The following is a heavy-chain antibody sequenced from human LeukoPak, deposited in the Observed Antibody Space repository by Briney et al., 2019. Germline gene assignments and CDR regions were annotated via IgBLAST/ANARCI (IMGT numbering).Heavy chain of an antibody. V-gene: IGHV4-39*07. CDR3: ARASGSSWYQRRLHAYYYYMDV. J-gene: IGHJ6*03. CDR2: IDYSGST. CDR1: GGSIISTTYY. D-gene: IGHD6-13*01. Sequence: SETLSLTCTVSGGSIISTTYYWGWIRQPPGEGLEWIGSIDYSGSTYYNPSLKSRVTISVDTSKNQFSLNLSSVTAADTAVYSCARASGSSWYQRRLHAYYYYMDVWGKGTTVTVSS.